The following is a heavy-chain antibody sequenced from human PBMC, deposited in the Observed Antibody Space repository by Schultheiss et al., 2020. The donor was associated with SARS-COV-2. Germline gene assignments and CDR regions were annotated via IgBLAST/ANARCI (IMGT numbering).Heavy chain of an antibody. Sequence: SETLSLTCTVSGVSMSSYYWTWIRRPPGKGLEWFGYIHYSGNTYYNPSLKSRVTMSVDTSNNRFSLKLSSVTAADTAVYYCATYEGPRRIFHDWGQGTLVTVSS. D-gene: IGHD3-22*01. CDR3: ATYEGPRRIFHD. CDR1: GVSMSSYY. CDR2: IHYSGNT. J-gene: IGHJ4*02. V-gene: IGHV4-59*01.